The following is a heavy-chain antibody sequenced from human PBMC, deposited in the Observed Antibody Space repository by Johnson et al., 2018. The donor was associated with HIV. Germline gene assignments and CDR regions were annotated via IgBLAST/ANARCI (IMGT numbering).Heavy chain of an antibody. CDR2: IFTAGDV. Sequence: MQLVESGGGLVQPGGSLRLSCSASGITVSSNYMSWVRQAPGKGLEWVSVIFTAGDVYYSDSVKGRFTISRDNSKNTLYLQMGSLRAEDMAVYYCAGGSWYSYGPQDAFDIWGQGTMVTVSS. V-gene: IGHV3-66*02. D-gene: IGHD5-18*01. J-gene: IGHJ3*02. CDR3: AGGSWYSYGPQDAFDI. CDR1: GITVSSNY.